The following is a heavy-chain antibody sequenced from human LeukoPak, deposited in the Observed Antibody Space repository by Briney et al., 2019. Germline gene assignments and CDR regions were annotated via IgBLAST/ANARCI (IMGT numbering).Heavy chain of an antibody. V-gene: IGHV1-18*01. D-gene: IGHD5-18*01. CDR3: ARDSLMGYSYAKTDY. CDR2: ISGYNANT. Sequence: GASVKVSCKASGYTFTSYGITWVRQAPGQGLEWVGWISGYNANTNYAQKLQGRVTMTTDTSTSTAYMELRSLRSDDTAVYYCARDSLMGYSYAKTDYWGQGTLVTVSS. J-gene: IGHJ4*02. CDR1: GYTFTSYG.